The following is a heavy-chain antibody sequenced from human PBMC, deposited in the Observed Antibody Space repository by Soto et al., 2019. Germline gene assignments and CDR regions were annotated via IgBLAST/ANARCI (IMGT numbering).Heavy chain of an antibody. CDR3: ARGPSGDKVDS. CDR1: GGSISTVNYW. D-gene: IGHD7-27*01. Sequence: QVQLQEPGPGLVKPSQTLSLTCTVSGGSISTVNYWWSWIRQSPDMGLEWIGHIYNGGRTYNNPSLESRVTMSVDTSKNQLSLTLSSVSAADTAVYYCARGPSGDKVDSWGQGTLVTVSS. J-gene: IGHJ4*02. CDR2: IYNGGRT. V-gene: IGHV4-30-4*01.